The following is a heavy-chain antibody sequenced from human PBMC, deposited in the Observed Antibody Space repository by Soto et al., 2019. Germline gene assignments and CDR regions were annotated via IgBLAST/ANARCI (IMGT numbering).Heavy chain of an antibody. D-gene: IGHD2-21*02. V-gene: IGHV2-5*02. CDR1: GFSLNTRGVG. CDR3: AHRQTYCGGDCYSGFDY. J-gene: IGHJ4*02. Sequence: QITLKESGPTLVKPTQTLTLTCTFSGFSLNTRGVGVGWIRQPPGKALEWLALIYWDDDKRYSPSLKSKLTITKDPSKNQVVLTMTNMDPVDTATYYCAHRQTYCGGDCYSGFDYWGQGTLVTVSS. CDR2: IYWDDDK.